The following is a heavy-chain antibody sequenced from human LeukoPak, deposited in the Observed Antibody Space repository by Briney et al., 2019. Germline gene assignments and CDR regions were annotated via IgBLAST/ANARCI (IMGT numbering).Heavy chain of an antibody. Sequence: PGGSLRLSCAASGFTFSSYAMSWVRQAPGKGLEWVSAISGSGGSTYYADSVKGRFTISRDNSKNTLCLQMNSLRAEDTAVYYCAKLGRGPESAFDIWGQGTMVTVSS. V-gene: IGHV3-23*01. J-gene: IGHJ3*02. CDR2: ISGSGGST. D-gene: IGHD5-12*01. CDR1: GFTFSSYA. CDR3: AKLGRGPESAFDI.